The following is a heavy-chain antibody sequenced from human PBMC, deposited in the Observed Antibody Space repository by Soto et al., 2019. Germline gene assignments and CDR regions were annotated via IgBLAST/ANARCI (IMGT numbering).Heavy chain of an antibody. V-gene: IGHV4-59*01. D-gene: IGHD4-17*01. CDR3: ARDPDDCGGNSPTFDI. J-gene: IGHJ3*02. Sequence: PSETLSLTCAVSGGSLRNYYWSWIRQPPGKGLEWIGYVYHSGATNYNPSLKSRVTISVDTSKSQFSLKLTSVTAADTAVYYCARDPDDCGGNSPTFDIWGQGTMVTVSS. CDR2: VYHSGAT. CDR1: GGSLRNYY.